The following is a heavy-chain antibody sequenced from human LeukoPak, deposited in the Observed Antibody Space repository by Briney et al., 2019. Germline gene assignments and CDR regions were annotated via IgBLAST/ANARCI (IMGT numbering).Heavy chain of an antibody. CDR3: ARGYCSGGSCHRAYYFDY. V-gene: IGHV4-4*07. CDR2: IYTSGST. CDR1: GGSISSYY. D-gene: IGHD2-15*01. Sequence: ESSETLSLTCTVSGGSISSYYWSWSRQPAGKGLEWIGRIYTSGSTNYNPSLKSRVTMSVDTSKNQFSLKLSSVTAADTAVYYCARGYCSGGSCHRAYYFDYWGQGTLVTVSS. J-gene: IGHJ4*02.